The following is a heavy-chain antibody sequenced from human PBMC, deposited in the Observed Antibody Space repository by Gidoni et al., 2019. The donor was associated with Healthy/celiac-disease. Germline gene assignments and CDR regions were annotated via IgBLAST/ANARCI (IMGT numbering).Heavy chain of an antibody. CDR2: IRSKAYGGTT. Sequence: EVQLVESGGGLVQQGRSLRLSCTASGFTFGDYAMSWFGQAPGKGLEWVGFIRSKAYGGTTEYAASVKGRFTISRDDSKSIAYLQMNSLKTEDTAVYYCTRDPNTQYYYDSSGYYYEGEGFDYWGQGTLVTVSS. V-gene: IGHV3-49*03. J-gene: IGHJ4*02. CDR1: GFTFGDYA. CDR3: TRDPNTQYYYDSSGYYYEGEGFDY. D-gene: IGHD3-22*01.